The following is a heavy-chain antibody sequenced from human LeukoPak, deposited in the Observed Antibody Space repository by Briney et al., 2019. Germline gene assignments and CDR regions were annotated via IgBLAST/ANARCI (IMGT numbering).Heavy chain of an antibody. Sequence: KPGGSLRLSCAASGFTFSSFWMHWVRQAPGKGLEWVSSITSGDFVYFADSLKGRFTISRDNAKSSLYLQMNSLRADDTAVYYCARGGFNMVRGVIIPPNSYFYYMDIWGKGTTVTVSS. V-gene: IGHV3-69-1*01. CDR1: GFTFSSFW. CDR3: ARGGFNMVRGVIIPPNSYFYYMDI. CDR2: ITSGDFV. D-gene: IGHD3-10*01. J-gene: IGHJ6*03.